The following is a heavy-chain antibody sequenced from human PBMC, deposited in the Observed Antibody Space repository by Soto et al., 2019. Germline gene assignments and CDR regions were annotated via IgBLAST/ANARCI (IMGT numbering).Heavy chain of an antibody. V-gene: IGHV3-15*01. Sequence: EVQLVESGGGLVKPGGSLRLSCAASGFTFSNAWMSWVRQAPGKGLEWVGRIKSKTDGGTTDYAAPVKGRFTISRDDSKNTLYLQTNSLKTEDTAVYYCTTDGGVIRRGDYWGQGTLVTVSS. CDR1: GFTFSNAW. D-gene: IGHD3-10*01. CDR3: TTDGGVIRRGDY. J-gene: IGHJ4*02. CDR2: IKSKTDGGTT.